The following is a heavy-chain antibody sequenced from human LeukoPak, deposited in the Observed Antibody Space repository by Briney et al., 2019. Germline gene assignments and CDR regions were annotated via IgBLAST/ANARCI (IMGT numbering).Heavy chain of an antibody. CDR3: ARPFLYCSSTSCRDC. J-gene: IGHJ4*02. Sequence: GGSLRLSCAASGFTVSSNYMSWVRQAPGKGLEWVSVIYSGGSTYYADSVKGRFTISRDNSKNTLYLQMNSLRAEDTAVYYCARPFLYCSSTSCRDCWGQGTLVTVSS. D-gene: IGHD2-2*01. CDR2: IYSGGST. V-gene: IGHV3-53*01. CDR1: GFTVSSNY.